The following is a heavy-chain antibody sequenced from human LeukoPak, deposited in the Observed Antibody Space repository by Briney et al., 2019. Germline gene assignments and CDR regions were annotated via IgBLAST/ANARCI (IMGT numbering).Heavy chain of an antibody. CDR1: GGSISSGGYY. D-gene: IGHD4-17*01. J-gene: IGHJ4*02. Sequence: SETLSLTCTVSGGSISSGGYYWSWIRQHPGKGLEWIGYIYYSGSTYYNPSLKSRVTISVDTSKNQSSLKLSSVTAADTAVYYCARVFVATTRKVFDYWGRGTLVTVSS. V-gene: IGHV4-31*03. CDR3: ARVFVATTRKVFDY. CDR2: IYYSGST.